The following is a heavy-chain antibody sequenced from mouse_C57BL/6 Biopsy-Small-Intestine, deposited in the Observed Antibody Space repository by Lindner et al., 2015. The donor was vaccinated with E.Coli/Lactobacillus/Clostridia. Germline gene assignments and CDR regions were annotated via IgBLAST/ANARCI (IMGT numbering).Heavy chain of an antibody. CDR3: ARLHIKSGDQPDGFDM. J-gene: IGHJ3*02. D-gene: IGHD2-3*01. Sequence: SVKVSCKTSGDIFTGYYINWVRQAPGQGLEWMGWIYPNSGGTIYAKKFRGRVSMTRDTSINTAYMELRGLNSDDTAVYYCARLHIKSGDQPDGFDMWGQGTMVTVSS. CDR1: GDIFTGYY. CDR2: IYPNSGGT. V-gene: IGHV1-84*01.